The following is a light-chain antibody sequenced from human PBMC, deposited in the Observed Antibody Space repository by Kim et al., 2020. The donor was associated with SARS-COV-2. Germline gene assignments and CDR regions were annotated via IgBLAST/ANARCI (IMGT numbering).Light chain of an antibody. Sequence: GQAITISCTGTSSDVGGYNYVSWYQQHPGKAPKLMIYDVSNRPSEISDRFSGSKSGKTASLTISGLQAEDEADYYCSSYTSTNTLVFGGGTQLTVL. J-gene: IGLJ3*02. CDR2: DVS. CDR3: SSYTSTNTLV. V-gene: IGLV2-14*03. CDR1: SSDVGGYNY.